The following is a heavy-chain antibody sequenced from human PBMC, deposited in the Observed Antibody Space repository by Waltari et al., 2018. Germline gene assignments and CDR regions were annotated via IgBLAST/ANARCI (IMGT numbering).Heavy chain of an antibody. Sequence: QLQLQESGPGLVKPSETLSLTCTVSGGSISSSSYYWGWIRQPPGKGLEWIGSIYSSGSTYYNPSLKSRVTISVDTSKNQFSLKLSSVTAADTAVYYCASLYGDYRAEYFQHWGQGTLVTVSS. CDR2: IYSSGST. D-gene: IGHD4-17*01. CDR1: GGSISSSSYY. J-gene: IGHJ1*01. CDR3: ASLYGDYRAEYFQH. V-gene: IGHV4-39*07.